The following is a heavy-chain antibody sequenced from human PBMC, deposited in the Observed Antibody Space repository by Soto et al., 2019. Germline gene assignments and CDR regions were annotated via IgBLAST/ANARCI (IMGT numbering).Heavy chain of an antibody. D-gene: IGHD6-19*01. Sequence: GGSLRLSCAASGFNFGVFGMHWVRQAPGKGLEWLSVLSYEGSEEYYADSVRGRFTISRDNSKNTLFLQMDSLRVDDTGVYYCALTRRSSLLEVAGPGFEYCGHVTLVTVSS. CDR1: GFNFGVFG. J-gene: IGHJ4*01. V-gene: IGHV3-30*03. CDR3: ALTRRSSLLEVAGPGFEY. CDR2: LSYEGSEE.